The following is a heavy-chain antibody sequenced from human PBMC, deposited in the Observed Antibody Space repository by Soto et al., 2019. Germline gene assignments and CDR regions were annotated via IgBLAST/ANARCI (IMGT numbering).Heavy chain of an antibody. CDR2: IYYSGST. D-gene: IGHD4-17*01. CDR1: GGSISRNY. Sequence: QVQLQESGPGLVKPSETLSLTCTVSGGSISRNYWSWIRQPPGKGLEWIGYIYYSGSTNYNPSLKSRDTISVDTSKNQFSLKLSSVTAADTALYYCARLPWADYGGIFDPWGQGTLVTVSS. CDR3: ARLPWADYGGIFDP. V-gene: IGHV4-59*01. J-gene: IGHJ5*02.